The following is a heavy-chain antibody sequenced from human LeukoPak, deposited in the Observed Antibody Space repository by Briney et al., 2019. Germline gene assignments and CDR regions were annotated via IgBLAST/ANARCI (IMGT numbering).Heavy chain of an antibody. V-gene: IGHV4-61*01. D-gene: IGHD5-12*01. J-gene: IGHJ4*02. CDR3: ARDRGGRYSED. CDR2: IYNSGST. Sequence: SETLSLTCTVSGGSVSSETYYWSWIRQPPGKGLEWIGYIYNSGSTKYNPFLKSRVTISVDTSKNQFSLKLSSVTAADTAVYYCARDRGGRYSEDWGQGTLVTVSS. CDR1: GGSVSSETYY.